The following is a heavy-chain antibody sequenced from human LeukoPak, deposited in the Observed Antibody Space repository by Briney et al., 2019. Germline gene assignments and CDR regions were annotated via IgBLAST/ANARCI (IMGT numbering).Heavy chain of an antibody. CDR3: ALERRGYFDY. CDR1: GGSISSYY. CDR2: IYYSGST. J-gene: IGHJ4*02. V-gene: IGHV4-59*01. Sequence: PSETLSLTCTVSGGSISSYYWSWIRRPPGKGLEWIGYIYYSGSTNYNPSLKSRVTISVDTSKNQFSLKLSSVTAADTAVYYCALERRGYFDYWGQGTLVTVSS. D-gene: IGHD1-1*01.